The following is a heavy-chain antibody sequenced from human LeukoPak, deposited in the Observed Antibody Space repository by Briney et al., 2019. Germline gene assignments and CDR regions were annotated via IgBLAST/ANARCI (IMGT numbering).Heavy chain of an antibody. CDR2: ISYDGSNK. J-gene: IGHJ4*02. CDR1: GFTFSSYA. D-gene: IGHD2-15*01. Sequence: GRSLRLSCAASGFTFSSYAMHWVRQAPGKGLEWVAVISYDGSNKYYADSVKGRFTISRDNSKNTLYLQMNSLRAEDTAVYYCARDADRGGYFDYWGQGTLVTVSS. V-gene: IGHV3-30-3*01. CDR3: ARDADRGGYFDY.